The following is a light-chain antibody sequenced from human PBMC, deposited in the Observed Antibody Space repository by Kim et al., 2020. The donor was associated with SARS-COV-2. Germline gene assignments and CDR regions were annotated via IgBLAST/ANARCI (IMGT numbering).Light chain of an antibody. CDR2: YDT. CDR1: NIGSKS. Sequence: SYELTQPPSVSVAPGKTAKITCGANNIGSKSVQWYQQKPGQAPVLIIYYDTDRPSGIPERFSGSNSGNTATLTISRVEAGDEADYYCQLWDRSSDYVFGTGTKVTVL. V-gene: IGLV3-21*04. J-gene: IGLJ1*01. CDR3: QLWDRSSDYV.